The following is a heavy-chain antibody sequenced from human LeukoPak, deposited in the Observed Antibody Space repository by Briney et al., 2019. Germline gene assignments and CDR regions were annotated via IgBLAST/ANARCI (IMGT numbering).Heavy chain of an antibody. CDR2: IASDGSST. D-gene: IGHD4-23*01. V-gene: IGHV3-74*01. CDR1: GFTFSSYW. J-gene: IGHJ4*02. CDR3: ARGRPHGNDY. Sequence: GSLRLSCAASGFTFSSYWMNWVRQAPGKGLVWVSRIASDGSSTTYADSVKGRFSISRDNAKNTLYLQMNSLRVEDTAVYYCARGRPHGNDYWGQGTLVAVSS.